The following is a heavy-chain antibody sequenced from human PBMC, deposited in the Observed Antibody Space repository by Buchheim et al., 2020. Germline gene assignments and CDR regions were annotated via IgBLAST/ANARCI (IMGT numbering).Heavy chain of an antibody. CDR2: ISYSGGT. V-gene: IGHV4-39*01. CDR1: GGSISSSSYY. Sequence: QVQLQESGPGLVKPSETLSLTCTVSGGSISSSSYYWGWIRQPPGEGLEWIGTISYSGGTYYNPSLKSRATISVDTSKNQLYLKLSSVTVADTAVYYCARRSRNYWYFDLWGRGTL. CDR3: ARRSRNYWYFDL. J-gene: IGHJ2*01.